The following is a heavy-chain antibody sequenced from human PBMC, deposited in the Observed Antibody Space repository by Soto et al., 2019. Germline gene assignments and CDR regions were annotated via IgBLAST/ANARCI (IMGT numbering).Heavy chain of an antibody. CDR2: VNHSGST. V-gene: IGHV4-34*01. D-gene: IGHD2-15*01. J-gene: IGHJ6*02. Sequence: SETLSLTCAVYGGSFSGYYWSWIRQPPGKGLEWIGEVNHSGSTNYNPSLKSRVTISVDTSKNQFSLKLSSVTAADTAVYYCARGPYIRMGYYYYYGMDVWGQGTTVTVSS. CDR1: GGSFSGYY. CDR3: ARGPYIRMGYYYYYGMDV.